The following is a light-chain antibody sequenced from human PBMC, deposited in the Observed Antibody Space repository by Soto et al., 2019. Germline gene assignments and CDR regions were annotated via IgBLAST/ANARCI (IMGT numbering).Light chain of an antibody. CDR3: SAYTSSSSYV. CDR2: EVS. Sequence: QSVLTKPPSASGSPGQSVTISCTGTSSDVGGYNYVSWYQQHPGKAPKLMIYEVSNRPSGVSNRFSGSKSGNTASLTISGLQAEDEADYDCSAYTSSSSYVFGTGTKVTVL. V-gene: IGLV2-14*01. CDR1: SSDVGGYNY. J-gene: IGLJ1*01.